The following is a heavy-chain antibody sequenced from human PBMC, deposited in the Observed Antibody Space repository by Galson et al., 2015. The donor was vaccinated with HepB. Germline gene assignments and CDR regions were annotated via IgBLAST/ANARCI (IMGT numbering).Heavy chain of an antibody. Sequence: SVKVSCKASGNTFTSYAINWVRQAPGQGLEWMGWINTNTGKPTYAQDFTGRFVFSLDTSVTSAYLEISSLKAEDTAVYYCARDLAVFGVVIPLWGQGTLVTVSS. CDR3: ARDLAVFGVVIPL. V-gene: IGHV7-4-1*02. D-gene: IGHD3-3*01. CDR2: INTNTGKP. J-gene: IGHJ4*02. CDR1: GNTFTSYA.